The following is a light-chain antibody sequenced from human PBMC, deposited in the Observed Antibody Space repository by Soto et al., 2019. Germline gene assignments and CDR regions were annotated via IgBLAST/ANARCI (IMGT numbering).Light chain of an antibody. J-gene: IGKJ1*01. CDR2: RAS. V-gene: IGKV3-15*01. CDR3: QETKKWPPWT. Sequence: ERVMSQPPPTLSVSPCHGASLCRRASQSVNTNLAWYQQKPGEAPRLLIYRASTRATDIPASSSGSGCVTEFTLTIRSLQSEDFAAYHCQETKKWPPWTVGPGTTGDIK. CDR1: QSVNTN.